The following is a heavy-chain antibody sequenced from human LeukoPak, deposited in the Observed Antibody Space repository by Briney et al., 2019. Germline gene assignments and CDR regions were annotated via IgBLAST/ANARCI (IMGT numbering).Heavy chain of an antibody. CDR1: GFTFTTHA. J-gene: IGHJ4*02. Sequence: GGSLRLSCTDSGFTFTTHAMHWVRQAPGKGLEWVSGLSGSASSTYYADSVKGRFTISGDNSKNTLYLQMNSLRAEDTAVYYCAKDALPHTYSYYFDFWGQGTLVTVSS. V-gene: IGHV3-23*01. CDR3: AKDALPHTYSYYFDF. CDR2: LSGSASST. D-gene: IGHD2-15*01.